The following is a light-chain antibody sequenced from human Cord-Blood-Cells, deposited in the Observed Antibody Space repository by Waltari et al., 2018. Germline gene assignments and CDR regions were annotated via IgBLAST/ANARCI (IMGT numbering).Light chain of an antibody. CDR2: KAS. Sequence: DIQMTQSPSTLSASVGDRVTITCRASQSISSWLDWYQQKPGKAPKILIYKASSLESGVPSRFSGSGSGTEFTLTISSLQPDDFATYYCQQYNSYPYTFGQGTKLEIK. V-gene: IGKV1-5*03. CDR1: QSISSW. J-gene: IGKJ2*01. CDR3: QQYNSYPYT.